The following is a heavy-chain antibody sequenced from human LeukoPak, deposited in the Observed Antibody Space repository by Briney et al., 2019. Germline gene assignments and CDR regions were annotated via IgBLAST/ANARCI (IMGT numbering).Heavy chain of an antibody. CDR3: ARDGGRAGFDY. V-gene: IGHV3-21*01. D-gene: IGHD2-15*01. CDR2: ISSSSYI. Sequence: GGSLRLSCAASGFTFSSYSMNWVRQAPGKGLEWVSSISSSSYIYYADSVKGRFTISRDNAKNSLYLQMNSLRAEDTAVYYCARDGGRAGFDYWGQGTLVTVSS. J-gene: IGHJ4*02. CDR1: GFTFSSYS.